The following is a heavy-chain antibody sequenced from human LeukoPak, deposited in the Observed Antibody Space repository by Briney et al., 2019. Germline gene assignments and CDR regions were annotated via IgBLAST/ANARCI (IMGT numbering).Heavy chain of an antibody. J-gene: IGHJ5*02. Sequence: GGPLRLSCAASGFTFSSYAMHWVRQAPGKGLEWAAVISYDGSNKYYADSVKGRFTISRDNSKNTLYLQMNSLRAEDTAVYYCARERSSDYCSGGSCEGDWFDPWGQGTLVTVSS. CDR1: GFTFSSYA. CDR2: ISYDGSNK. V-gene: IGHV3-30-3*01. D-gene: IGHD2-15*01. CDR3: ARERSSDYCSGGSCEGDWFDP.